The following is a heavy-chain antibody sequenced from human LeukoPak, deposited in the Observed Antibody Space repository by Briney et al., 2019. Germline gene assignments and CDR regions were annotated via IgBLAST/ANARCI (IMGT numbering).Heavy chain of an antibody. CDR2: INAGNGDT. Sequence: ASVKVSCKASGYTFTNYAVNWLRQAPGQRPEWMGWINAGNGDTKFSQNYQARVTITRDASASTAYMELSSLISEDTAVYFCARGLWSAHRREYYFDSWGQGTLVTVSS. CDR3: ARGLWSAHRREYYFDS. V-gene: IGHV1-3*01. CDR1: GYTFTNYA. D-gene: IGHD3-3*01. J-gene: IGHJ4*02.